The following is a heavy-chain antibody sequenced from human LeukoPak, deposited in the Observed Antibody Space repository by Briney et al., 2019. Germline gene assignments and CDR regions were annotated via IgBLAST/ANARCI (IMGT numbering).Heavy chain of an antibody. J-gene: IGHJ4*02. V-gene: IGHV3-48*03. Sequence: PGGSLRLSCAASGFTFSSYEMNWVRQAPGKGLEWVSYISSSGSTIYYADSVKGRFTISRDNAKNSLYLQMSSLRAEDTAVYYCARDHYYDSSGYYYWGQGTLVTASS. CDR1: GFTFSSYE. CDR3: ARDHYYDSSGYYY. CDR2: ISSSGSTI. D-gene: IGHD3-22*01.